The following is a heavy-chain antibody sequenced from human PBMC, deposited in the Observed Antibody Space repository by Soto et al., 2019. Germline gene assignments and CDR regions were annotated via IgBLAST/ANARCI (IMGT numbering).Heavy chain of an antibody. V-gene: IGHV2-5*02. Sequence: QITLKESGPTLVRPTQTLTLTCAFSGFSLSTSGVGVGWIRQPPGKALEWLAVIYWDDSKHYSPSLRSRLTITKDTSKNQVVXTMTNXDPMXTGTXYCXXXXPXXWPLDYWGQGTLVTVSS. CDR2: IYWDDSK. CDR3: XXXXPXXWPLDY. CDR1: GFSLSTSGVG. J-gene: IGHJ4*02.